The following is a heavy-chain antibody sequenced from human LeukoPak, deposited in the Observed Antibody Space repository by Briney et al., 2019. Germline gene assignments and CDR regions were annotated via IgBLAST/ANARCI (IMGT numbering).Heavy chain of an antibody. D-gene: IGHD5-12*01. V-gene: IGHV3-23*01. J-gene: IGHJ4*02. Sequence: GGSLRLSCAASGFTFSSYAMSWVRQAPGKGLEWVSAISGSGGSTYYADSVKGRFTISRDNAKNALYLQMNSLRAEDTAVYYCARDGYIAATFTFDYWGQGTLVTVSS. CDR1: GFTFSSYA. CDR2: ISGSGGST. CDR3: ARDGYIAATFTFDY.